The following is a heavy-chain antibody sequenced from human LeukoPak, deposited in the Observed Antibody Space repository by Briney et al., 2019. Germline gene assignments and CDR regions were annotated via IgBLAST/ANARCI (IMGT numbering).Heavy chain of an antibody. Sequence: GGSLRLSCAASGLTFSGYSMNWVRQAPGMGLEWVSSISSSSSYIYYADSVKGRFTISRDNAKNSLNLQMNSLRAEDTAVYYCAAGPFDYWGQGTLVTVSS. D-gene: IGHD1-14*01. V-gene: IGHV3-21*01. CDR3: AAGPFDY. CDR1: GLTFSGYS. J-gene: IGHJ4*02. CDR2: ISSSSSYI.